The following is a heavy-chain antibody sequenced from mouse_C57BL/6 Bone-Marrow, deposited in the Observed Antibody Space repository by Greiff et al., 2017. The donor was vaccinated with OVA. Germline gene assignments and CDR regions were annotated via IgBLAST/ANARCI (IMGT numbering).Heavy chain of an antibody. CDR3: TRERAAQAPYYFDY. J-gene: IGHJ2*01. V-gene: IGHV5-9-1*02. CDR1: GFTFSSYA. D-gene: IGHD3-2*02. Sequence: EVKLVESGEGLVKPGGSLKLSCAASGFTFSSYAMSWVRQTPEKRLEWVAYISSGGDYIYYADTVKGRFTISRDNARNTLYLQMSSLKSEDTAMYYCTRERAAQAPYYFDYWGQGTTLTVSS. CDR2: ISSGGDYI.